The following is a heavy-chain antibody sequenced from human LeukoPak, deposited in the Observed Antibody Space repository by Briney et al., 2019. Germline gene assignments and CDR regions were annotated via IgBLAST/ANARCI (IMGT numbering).Heavy chain of an antibody. D-gene: IGHD5-24*01. J-gene: IGHJ6*03. CDR3: AKDTVKVATIRRVPHYMDV. Sequence: GGSLRLSCAASGFTFSSYGMHWVRQAPGKGLEWVAFIRYDGSIQYYAGSVKGRFTISRDNSKNTLYLQMNSLRAEDTALYYCAKDTVKVATIRRVPHYMDVWGKGTTVTISS. CDR2: IRYDGSIQ. V-gene: IGHV3-30*02. CDR1: GFTFSSYG.